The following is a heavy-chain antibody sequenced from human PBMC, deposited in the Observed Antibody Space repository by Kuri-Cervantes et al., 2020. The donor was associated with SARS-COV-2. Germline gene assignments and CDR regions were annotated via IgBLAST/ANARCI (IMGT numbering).Heavy chain of an antibody. CDR1: GFTFSNAW. CDR3: ATDRVRVVTHNFDY. V-gene: IGHV3-15*07. Sequence: GGSLRLSCAVSGFTFSNAWMNWVRHAPGKGLEWVGRIKSKTDGGTTDYSAPVKGRFTISRDNSKNTLYLQMNSLRAEDTAVYYCATDRVRVVTHNFDYWGQGTLVTVSS. CDR2: IKSKTDGGTT. D-gene: IGHD3-10*01. J-gene: IGHJ4*02.